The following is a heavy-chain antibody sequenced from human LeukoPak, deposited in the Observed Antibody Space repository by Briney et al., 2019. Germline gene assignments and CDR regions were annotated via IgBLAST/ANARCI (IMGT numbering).Heavy chain of an antibody. CDR1: GFSLSSNG. D-gene: IGHD2-15*01. J-gene: IGHJ4*02. V-gene: IGHV3-30*02. CDR3: AKSSLIVPATADY. Sequence: GSLRLSCAASGFSLSSNGMHWVRQAPGKGLEWVAYLRYDGTTKYYADSLKGRFTISRDNSKNTLYLQMNSLRPEDTAVYYCAKSSLIVPATADYWGQGILVTVPS. CDR2: LRYDGTTK.